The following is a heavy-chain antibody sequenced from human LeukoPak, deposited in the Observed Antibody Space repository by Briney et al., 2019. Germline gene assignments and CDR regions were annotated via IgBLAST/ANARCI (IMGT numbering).Heavy chain of an antibody. CDR3: ARDTPAYCGGDCYSYAFDI. CDR2: MSRSSGHT. D-gene: IGHD2-21*02. V-gene: IGHV3-21*01. CDR1: GFNFNSYS. J-gene: IGHJ3*02. Sequence: GGSLRLSCAASGFNFNSYSINWVRQAPGKGLEWVSSMSRSSGHTYYAASVKGRFAISRDNAKNSLYLQMNSLRAEDTAVYYCARDTPAYCGGDCYSYAFDIWGQGTMVTVSS.